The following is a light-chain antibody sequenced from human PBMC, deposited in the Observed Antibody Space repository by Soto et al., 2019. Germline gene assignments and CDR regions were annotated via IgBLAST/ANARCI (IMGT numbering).Light chain of an antibody. Sequence: QSALTQPRSVSGSPGQSVTISCTGTSSDVGGYDFVSWYQQHPGKAPKLMISDVSKRPSGVPDRFSGSKSGNTASLTITSLQSEDFAVYYCQHYANWPLTFGGGTKVTVL. V-gene: IGLV2-11*01. CDR1: SSDVGGYDF. CDR2: DVS. J-gene: IGLJ2*01. CDR3: QHYANWPLT.